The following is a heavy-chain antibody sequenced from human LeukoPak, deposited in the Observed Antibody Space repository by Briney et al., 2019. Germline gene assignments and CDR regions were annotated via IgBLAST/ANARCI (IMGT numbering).Heavy chain of an antibody. J-gene: IGHJ6*03. CDR2: IKQDGSEK. Sequence: LSGGSLRLSCAASGFTFSSYWMSWVRQAPGKGLEWVANIKQDGSEKYYVDSVKGRFTISRDNAKNSLYLQMNSLRAEDTAVYYCARDRYLYDYYYYYYMDVWGKGTTVTVSS. V-gene: IGHV3-7*01. CDR3: ARDRYLYDYYYYYYMDV. CDR1: GFTFSSYW. D-gene: IGHD2-2*02.